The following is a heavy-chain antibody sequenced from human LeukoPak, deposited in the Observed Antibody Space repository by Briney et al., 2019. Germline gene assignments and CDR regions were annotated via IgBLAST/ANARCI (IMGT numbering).Heavy chain of an antibody. D-gene: IGHD3-22*01. V-gene: IGHV4-39*07. CDR2: IYHSGST. J-gene: IGHJ3*02. Sequence: SETLSLTCTVAGGSISSSSYYWGWIRQPPGKGLEWIGSIYHSGSTYYNPSLKSRVTISVDTSKNQFSLKLSSVTAADTAVYYCAVTRNLDSSGYYYVVIRHHDAFDIWGQGTMVTVSS. CDR1: GGSISSSSYY. CDR3: AVTRNLDSSGYYYVVIRHHDAFDI.